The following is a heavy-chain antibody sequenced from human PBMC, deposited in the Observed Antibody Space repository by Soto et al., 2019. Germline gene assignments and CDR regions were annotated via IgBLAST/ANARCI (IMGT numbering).Heavy chain of an antibody. J-gene: IGHJ6*02. D-gene: IGHD2-2*01. CDR2: IGTPGDT. V-gene: IGHV3-13*01. Sequence: GGSLRLSCAASGFTFSSYDMHWVRQATGKGLEWVSAIGTPGDTYYTGSVKGRFTISRENAKNSLYLQMNSLRAEDTAVYYCAREKDCSSTSCYAQGSGMDVWGQGTTVTVSS. CDR3: AREKDCSSTSCYAQGSGMDV. CDR1: GFTFSSYD.